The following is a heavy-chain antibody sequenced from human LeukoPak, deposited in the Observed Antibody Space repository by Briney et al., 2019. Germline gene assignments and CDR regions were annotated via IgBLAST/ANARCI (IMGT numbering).Heavy chain of an antibody. D-gene: IGHD3-22*01. J-gene: IGHJ4*02. CDR2: IYYSGST. V-gene: IGHV4-59*08. Sequence: PSETLSLTCTVSGGSISSYYWSWVRQPPGKGLEWIGYIYYSGSTNYNPSLKRRVTISVDTSKNQFSLKLSSVTAADTAVYYCARQAPPYYYDSSGCFDYWGQGTLVTVSS. CDR1: GGSISSYY. CDR3: ARQAPPYYYDSSGCFDY.